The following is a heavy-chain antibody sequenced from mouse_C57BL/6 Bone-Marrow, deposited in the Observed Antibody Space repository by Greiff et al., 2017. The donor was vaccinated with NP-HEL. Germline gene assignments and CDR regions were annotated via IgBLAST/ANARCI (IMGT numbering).Heavy chain of an antibody. CDR1: GYSITSGYY. CDR2: ISYDGSN. CDR3: ARGGITVVAYYYAMDY. J-gene: IGHJ4*01. Sequence: DVQLQESGPGLVKPSQSLSLTCSVTGYSITSGYYWNWIRQFPGNKLEWMGYISYDGSNNYNPSLKNRISITRDTSKNQFFLKLNSVTTEDTATYYCARGGITVVAYYYAMDYWGQGTSVTVSS. V-gene: IGHV3-6*01. D-gene: IGHD1-1*01.